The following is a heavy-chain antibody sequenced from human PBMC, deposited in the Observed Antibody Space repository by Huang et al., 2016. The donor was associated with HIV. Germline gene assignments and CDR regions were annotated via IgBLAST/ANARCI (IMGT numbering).Heavy chain of an antibody. D-gene: IGHD6-13*01. J-gene: IGHJ4*02. CDR2: SLSDATDK. CDR3: AKIPPLHANLATSGPGPVDY. CDR1: GFTFATYG. V-gene: IGHV3-30*02. Sequence: QVQLVESGGGVVQPGGSLRLSCAASGFTFATYGMHWVRQAPGKGLEWVAFSLSDATDKDYTDSVKGRFTASRDNSKNTLFLHMNSLRPEDTALYYCAKIPPLHANLATSGPGPVDYWGQGTLVTVSS.